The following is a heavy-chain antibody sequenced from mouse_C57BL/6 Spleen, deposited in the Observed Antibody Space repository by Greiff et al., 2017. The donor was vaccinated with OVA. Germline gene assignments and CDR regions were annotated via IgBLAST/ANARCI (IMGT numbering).Heavy chain of an antibody. J-gene: IGHJ2*01. D-gene: IGHD2-3*01. CDR1: GFTFSSYA. CDR3: ARGGGYYQYYFDY. CDR2: ISDGGSYT. V-gene: IGHV5-4*01. Sequence: EVQLVESGGGLVKPGGSLKLSCAASGFTFSSYAMSWVRQTPEKRLEWVATISDGGSYTYYPDNVKGRFTISRDNAKNNLYLQMSHLKSEDTAMYYCARGGGYYQYYFDYWGQGTTLTVSS.